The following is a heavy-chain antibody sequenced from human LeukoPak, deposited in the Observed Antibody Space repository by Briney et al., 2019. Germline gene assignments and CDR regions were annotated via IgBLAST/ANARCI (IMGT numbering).Heavy chain of an antibody. CDR2: IIPIFGTA. CDR1: GGTFSSYA. Sequence: SVKVSCKASGGTFSSYAISWVRQAPGQGLEWMGGIIPIFGTANYAQKFQGRVTITADESTSTAYMELSSLRSEDTAVYYCARDRSIAAAVERYGMDVWGQGTTVTVSS. V-gene: IGHV1-69*01. D-gene: IGHD6-13*01. CDR3: ARDRSIAAAVERYGMDV. J-gene: IGHJ6*02.